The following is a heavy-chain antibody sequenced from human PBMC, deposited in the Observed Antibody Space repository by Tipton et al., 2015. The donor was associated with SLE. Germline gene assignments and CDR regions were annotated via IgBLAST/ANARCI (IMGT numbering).Heavy chain of an antibody. D-gene: IGHD3-10*01. CDR3: ARDRDAHD. J-gene: IGHJ4*02. CDR1: GYSFTSYW. CDR2: ISAYNGNT. Sequence: QLVQSGAEVKKPGESLRISCKGSGYSFTSYWISWVRQAPGQGLEWMGWISAYNGNTNYAQKLQGRVTMTTDTSTSTAYMELRSLRSEDTAVYYCARDRDAHDWGQGTLVTVSS. V-gene: IGHV1-18*04.